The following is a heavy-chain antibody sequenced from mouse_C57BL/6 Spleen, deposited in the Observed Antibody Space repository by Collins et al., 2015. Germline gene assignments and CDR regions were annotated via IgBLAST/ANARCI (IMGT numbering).Heavy chain of an antibody. V-gene: IGHV1-61*01. CDR2: IHPSGSET. CDR1: GYSFTSYW. CDR3: ARSDWDVGPTWFAY. D-gene: IGHD4-1*01. Sequence: QVQLQQPGAELVRPGASVKLSCKASGYSFTSYWMNWVKQRPGQGLEWIGMIHPSGSETRLNQKFKDKATLTVDKSSSTAYMQLSSPTSEDSAVYYCARSDWDVGPTWFAYWGQGTLVTVSA. J-gene: IGHJ3*01.